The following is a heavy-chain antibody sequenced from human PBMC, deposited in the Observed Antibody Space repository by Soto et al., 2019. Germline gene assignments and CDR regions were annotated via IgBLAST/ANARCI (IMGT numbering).Heavy chain of an antibody. CDR2: IYYSGST. D-gene: IGHD4-17*01. V-gene: IGHV4-59*01. CDR3: ARDTGWYFDL. CDR1: GGSISSYY. Sequence: QVQLQESGGGLVKPSETLSLTCTVSGGSISSYYWSWIRQPPGKGLEWIGYIYYSGSTNYNPSLKSRVTISVDTSKNQFSLKLSSVTAADTAVYYCARDTGWYFDLWGRGTLVTVSS. J-gene: IGHJ2*01.